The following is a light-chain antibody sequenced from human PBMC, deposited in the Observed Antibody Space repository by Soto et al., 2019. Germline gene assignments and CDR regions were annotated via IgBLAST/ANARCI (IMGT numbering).Light chain of an antibody. J-gene: IGKJ1*01. CDR1: QAISTW. CDR3: QQANSFPRT. CDR2: AAS. V-gene: IGKV1D-12*01. Sequence: DIQMTQSPSSVSAAIGDRVTITCRASQAISTWLAWYQQKPGKAPKLLIYAASNLQTGVPSRFSGSGSGTDFTLTISSLQPEDFATYYCQQANSFPRTFGQGTKVEIK.